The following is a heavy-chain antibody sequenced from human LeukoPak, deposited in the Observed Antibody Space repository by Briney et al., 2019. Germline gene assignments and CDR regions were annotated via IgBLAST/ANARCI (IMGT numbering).Heavy chain of an antibody. CDR2: IYYSGST. J-gene: IGHJ3*02. D-gene: IGHD3-22*01. Sequence: SETLSLTCTVSGGSISSSSYYWGWIRQPPGKGLEWIGSIYYSGSTYYNPSLKSRVTISVDTSKNQFSLKLSSVTAADTAVYYCASGRKIGYCDSSGYHDAFDIWGQGTMVTVSS. CDR1: GGSISSSSYY. V-gene: IGHV4-39*01. CDR3: ASGRKIGYCDSSGYHDAFDI.